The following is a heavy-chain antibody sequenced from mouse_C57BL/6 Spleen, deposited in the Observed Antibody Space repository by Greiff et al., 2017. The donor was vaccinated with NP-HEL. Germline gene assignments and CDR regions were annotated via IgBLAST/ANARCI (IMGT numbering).Heavy chain of an antibody. Sequence: EVQLQQSGPELVKPGASVKISCKASGYTFTDYYMNWVKQSHGKSLEWIGDINPNNGGTSYNQKFKGKATLTVDKSSSTAYMELRSLTSEDSAVYYCARSPAYYYGSSYYFDDWGQGTTLTVSS. CDR1: GYTFTDYY. V-gene: IGHV1-26*01. CDR3: ARSPAYYYGSSYYFDD. CDR2: INPNNGGT. D-gene: IGHD1-1*01. J-gene: IGHJ2*01.